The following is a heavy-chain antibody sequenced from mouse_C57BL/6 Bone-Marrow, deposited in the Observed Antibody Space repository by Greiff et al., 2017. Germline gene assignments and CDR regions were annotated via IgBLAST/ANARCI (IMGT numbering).Heavy chain of an antibody. D-gene: IGHD2-1*01. CDR2: ISYDGSN. Sequence: EVQLVESGPGLVKPSQSLSLTCSVTGYSITSGYYWNWIRQFPGNKLEWMGYISYDGSNNYNPSLKNRISITRDTSKNQFFLKLNSVTTEDTATYYCARADLPPMDYWGQGTSVTVSS. CDR3: ARADLPPMDY. V-gene: IGHV3-6*01. CDR1: GYSITSGYY. J-gene: IGHJ4*01.